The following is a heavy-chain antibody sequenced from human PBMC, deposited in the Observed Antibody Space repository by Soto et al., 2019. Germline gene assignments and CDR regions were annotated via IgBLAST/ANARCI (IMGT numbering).Heavy chain of an antibody. J-gene: IGHJ5*02. CDR2: IYYSGST. D-gene: IGHD3-16*01. CDR1: GGSISGNY. V-gene: IGHV4-59*01. CDR3: ARVLGVGRDWFDP. Sequence: QFQLQESGPGLVNPSETLSLTCRAPGGSISGNYWSWIGQPPGKGLEWIGYIYYSGSTNYNPSLKSRVTISVDTSKNQFSLKLSSVTAADTAVYYCARVLGVGRDWFDPWGQGTLVTVSS.